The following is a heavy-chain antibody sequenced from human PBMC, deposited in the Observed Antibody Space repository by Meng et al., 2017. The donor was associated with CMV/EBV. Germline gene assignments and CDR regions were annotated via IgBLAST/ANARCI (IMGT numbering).Heavy chain of an antibody. V-gene: IGHV3-30*04. Sequence: GGSLRLSCAASGFTFSSYAMHWVRQAPGKGLEWVAVISYDGSNKYYADSVKGRFTISRDNSKNTLYLQMNSLRAEDMAVYYCARDGEVVGTTVTTLDYYYGMDVWGQGTTVTVSS. CDR2: ISYDGSNK. J-gene: IGHJ6*02. D-gene: IGHD4-17*01. CDR3: ARDGEVVGTTVTTLDYYYGMDV. CDR1: GFTFSSYA.